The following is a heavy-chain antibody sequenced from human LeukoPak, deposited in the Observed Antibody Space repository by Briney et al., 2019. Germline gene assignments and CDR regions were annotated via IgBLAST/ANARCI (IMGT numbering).Heavy chain of an antibody. J-gene: IGHJ4*02. V-gene: IGHV3-48*01. CDR1: GFRFGDYS. CDR2: IGISSGNT. CDR3: ARDYKYAFDN. D-gene: IGHD5-24*01. Sequence: GGSLRLSCAASGFRFGDYSMNWVRQAPGKGLEWISYIGISSGNTNYADSEKGRFTISGDKAKNSLYLQMNSLRVEDTAVYYCARDYKYAFDNWGQGTLVTVSS.